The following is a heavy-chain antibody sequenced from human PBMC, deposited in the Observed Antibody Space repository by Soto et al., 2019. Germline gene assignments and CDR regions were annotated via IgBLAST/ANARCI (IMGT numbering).Heavy chain of an antibody. V-gene: IGHV4-39*01. J-gene: IGHJ4*02. D-gene: IGHD6-13*01. Sequence: QLQLQESGPGLVKPSETLSLTCTVSGGSISSSSYYWGWIRQPPGKGLEWIGSIYYSGSTYYNPSLKSRVPISVDTSKNQFSLKLSSVTAADTAVYYCARHSGSSWPRGYFDYWGQGTLVTVSS. CDR3: ARHSGSSWPRGYFDY. CDR2: IYYSGST. CDR1: GGSISSSSYY.